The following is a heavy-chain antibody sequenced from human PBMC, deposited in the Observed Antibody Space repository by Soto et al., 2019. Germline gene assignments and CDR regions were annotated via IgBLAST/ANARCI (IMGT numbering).Heavy chain of an antibody. Sequence: ASVKVSCKASGYTLTSYGISWVRQAPGQGLEWMGWISAYNGNTNYAQKLQGRVTMTTDTSTSTAYMELRSLRSDDTAVYYCARDVRPGIAARPCIWGQGTLVTVSS. CDR3: ARDVRPGIAARPCI. D-gene: IGHD6-6*01. J-gene: IGHJ4*02. CDR2: ISAYNGNT. V-gene: IGHV1-18*01. CDR1: GYTLTSYG.